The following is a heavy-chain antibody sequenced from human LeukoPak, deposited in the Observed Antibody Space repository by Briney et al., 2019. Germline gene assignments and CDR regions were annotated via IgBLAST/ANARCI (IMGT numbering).Heavy chain of an antibody. Sequence: GESLKISCKGSGYSFTSYWIGWVRQMPGKGLEWMGIIYPGDSDTRYSPSFQGQVTISADKSISTAYLQWSSLKASDTAMYYCAISYYYDSSGYYYNWFDPWGQGTLVTVSS. CDR2: IYPGDSDT. CDR1: GYSFTSYW. V-gene: IGHV5-51*01. J-gene: IGHJ5*02. CDR3: AISYYYDSSGYYYNWFDP. D-gene: IGHD3-22*01.